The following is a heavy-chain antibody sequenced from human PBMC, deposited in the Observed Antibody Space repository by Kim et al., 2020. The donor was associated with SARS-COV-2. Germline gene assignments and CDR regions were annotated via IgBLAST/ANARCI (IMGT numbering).Heavy chain of an antibody. CDR2: IRQDGSDK. J-gene: IGHJ6*01. Sequence: GGSLRLSCAASGFTFSSYWMHWVRQGPGKGLEWVGVIRQDGSDKYYVDSVKGRFTISRDNAKNSLYLQMNSLRAEDTAVYYCMEGQAGDCLGEVTWCDV. D-gene: IGHD3-16*01. V-gene: IGHV3-7*01. CDR3: MEGQAGDCLGEVTWCDV. CDR1: GFTFSSYW.